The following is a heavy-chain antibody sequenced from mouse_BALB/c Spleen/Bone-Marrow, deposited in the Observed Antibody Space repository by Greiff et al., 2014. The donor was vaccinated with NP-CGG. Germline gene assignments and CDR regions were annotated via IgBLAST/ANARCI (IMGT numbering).Heavy chain of an antibody. CDR3: ARQGIYYGYDPFAY. Sequence: EVQLVESGGGLVQPGGSLKLSCATSGFTFSDYYMYWVRQTPEKRLEWVAYISNGGGSTYYPDTVKGRFTISRDNAKDTLHLQMSRLKSEDAAMYYCARQGIYYGYDPFAYWGQGTLVTVS. J-gene: IGHJ3*01. V-gene: IGHV5-12*02. CDR1: GFTFSDYY. CDR2: ISNGGGST. D-gene: IGHD2-2*01.